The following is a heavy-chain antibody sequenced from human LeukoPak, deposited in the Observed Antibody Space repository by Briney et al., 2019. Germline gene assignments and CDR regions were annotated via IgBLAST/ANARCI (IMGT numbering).Heavy chain of an antibody. CDR1: GFAFSSYA. CDR3: ATNDFWSGPLSPY. V-gene: IGHV3-23*01. D-gene: IGHD3-3*01. Sequence: GGSLRLSCAASGFAFSSYAMSWVRQAPGKGLEWVSAISGSGGSTYYADSVKGRFTISRDNSKNTLYLQMNSLRAEDTAVYYCATNDFWSGPLSPYWGQGTLVTVSS. CDR2: ISGSGGST. J-gene: IGHJ4*02.